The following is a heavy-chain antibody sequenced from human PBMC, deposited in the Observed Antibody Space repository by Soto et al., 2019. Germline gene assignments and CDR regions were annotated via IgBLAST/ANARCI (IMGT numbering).Heavy chain of an antibody. CDR1: GFTFSSYA. Sequence: GGSLRLSCAASGFTFSSYAMHWVHQAPGKGLEWVAVISYDGSNKYYADSVKGRFTISRDNSKNTLYLQMNSLRAEDTAVYYCARGLSGILVVIPQYDYWGQGTLVTVSS. D-gene: IGHD3-22*01. CDR3: ARGLSGILVVIPQYDY. CDR2: ISYDGSNK. V-gene: IGHV3-30-3*01. J-gene: IGHJ4*02.